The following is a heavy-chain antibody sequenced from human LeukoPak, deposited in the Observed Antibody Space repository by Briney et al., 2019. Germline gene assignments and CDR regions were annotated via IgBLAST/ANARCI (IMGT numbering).Heavy chain of an antibody. CDR1: GFTLKSAW. D-gene: IGHD6-13*01. CDR2: IKEDGSAK. Sequence: GGSLRLSCAASGFTLKSAWMTWVRQAPGKGLEWVANIKEDGSAKNYIDSVKGRFTISRDNSKNTLYLQMNSLRAEDTAVYYCAREEAGVGSSSWSVWGQGTMVTVSS. J-gene: IGHJ3*01. CDR3: AREEAGVGSSSWSV. V-gene: IGHV3-7*03.